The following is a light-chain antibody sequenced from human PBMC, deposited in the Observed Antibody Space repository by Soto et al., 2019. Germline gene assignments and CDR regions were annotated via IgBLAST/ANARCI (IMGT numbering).Light chain of an antibody. CDR2: DAF. CDR3: QQRSNWPPIT. V-gene: IGKV3-11*01. J-gene: IGKJ5*01. CDR1: QSVSSY. Sequence: EIVLTQSPATLSLSPGERATLSCRASQSVSSYLAWYQQKPGQAPRLLIYDAFNRATGSPSRFSGSGSGTDFTLTISSLEPEDFAVYYCQQRSNWPPITFGQGTRLEIK.